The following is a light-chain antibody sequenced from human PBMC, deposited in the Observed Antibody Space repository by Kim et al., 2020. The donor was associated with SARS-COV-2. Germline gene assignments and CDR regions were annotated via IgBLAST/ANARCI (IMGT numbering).Light chain of an antibody. Sequence: ASGGERVTITCPASQDINSFINWYQQTPGKAPKLLMYDASNLETGVPSRFSGSGSGTHFTFTISSLQPEDIATYYCQQHDNLPITFGQGTRLEIK. CDR2: DAS. CDR3: QQHDNLPIT. CDR1: QDINSF. J-gene: IGKJ5*01. V-gene: IGKV1-33*01.